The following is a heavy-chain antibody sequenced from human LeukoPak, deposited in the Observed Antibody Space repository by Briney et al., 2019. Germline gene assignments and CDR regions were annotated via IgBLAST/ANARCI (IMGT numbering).Heavy chain of an antibody. V-gene: IGHV1-46*01. Sequence: GASVKVSCKASGYTFTTYYIHWVRQAPGQGLEWMGVIDPTSGKTNYAQKFQGRVTMNRDMSTSTDYMELSSLRSEDTAIYYCARDNSVGDNAWWFDPWGQGTLVTVSS. CDR1: GYTFTTYY. CDR2: IDPTSGKT. D-gene: IGHD1-26*01. J-gene: IGHJ5*02. CDR3: ARDNSVGDNAWWFDP.